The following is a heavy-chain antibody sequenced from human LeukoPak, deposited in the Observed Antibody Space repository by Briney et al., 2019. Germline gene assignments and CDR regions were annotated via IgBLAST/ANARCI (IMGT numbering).Heavy chain of an antibody. J-gene: IGHJ6*03. D-gene: IGHD2-2*01. CDR2: INHSGST. V-gene: IGHV4-39*07. Sequence: PSETLSLTCTVSGGSISSSSYYWGWIRQPPGKGLEWIGEINHSGSTNYNPSLKSRVTISVDTSKNQFSLKLSSVTAADTAVYYCARGSCSSTSCRRGFYYYYMDVWGKGTTVTVSS. CDR3: ARGSCSSTSCRRGFYYYYMDV. CDR1: GGSISSSSYY.